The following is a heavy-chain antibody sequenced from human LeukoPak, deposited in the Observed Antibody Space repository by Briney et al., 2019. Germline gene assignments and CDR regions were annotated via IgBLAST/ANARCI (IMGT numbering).Heavy chain of an antibody. Sequence: PGGSLRLSCAASGFTFSDYYMSWIRQAPGKGLEWVSYISSRGSTIYYADSVKGRFTTSRDSAKSSLYLQMNSLRAEDTAVYYCASGYYDNGRYPPYFDYWGQGTLVTVSS. D-gene: IGHD3-22*01. CDR2: ISSRGSTI. J-gene: IGHJ4*02. CDR3: ASGYYDNGRYPPYFDY. V-gene: IGHV3-11*04. CDR1: GFTFSDYY.